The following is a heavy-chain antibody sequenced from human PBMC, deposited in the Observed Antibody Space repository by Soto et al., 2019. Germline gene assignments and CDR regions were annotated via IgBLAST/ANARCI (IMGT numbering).Heavy chain of an antibody. CDR3: AKDRPGGSWNRDAFDI. CDR2: ISSSGGST. D-gene: IGHD6-13*01. CDR1: GFTFSTYA. V-gene: IGHV3-23*01. J-gene: IGHJ3*02. Sequence: EVQLLESGGGLVQPGGSLRISCSASGFTFSTYAMSWVRQAPGKGLEWVSLISSSGGSTYYADSVEGRFTISRDNSKNTLYLQMNGLRAEDTAVYYCAKDRPGGSWNRDAFDIWGQGTMVTASS.